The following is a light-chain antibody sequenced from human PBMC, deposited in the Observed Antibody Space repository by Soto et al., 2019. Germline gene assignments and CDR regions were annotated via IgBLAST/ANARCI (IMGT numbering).Light chain of an antibody. Sequence: DIQMTQSRASGSSSVGDICTSTCRASQGISSWLAWYQQKACSPPNLLISAASTLQSGVPSRFRGSGAGTDFTLTITSLQPEDVATYYCQKYSKAPWTFGQGTKVDIK. CDR3: QKYSKAPWT. CDR1: QGISSW. J-gene: IGKJ1*01. V-gene: IGKV1-27*01. CDR2: AAS.